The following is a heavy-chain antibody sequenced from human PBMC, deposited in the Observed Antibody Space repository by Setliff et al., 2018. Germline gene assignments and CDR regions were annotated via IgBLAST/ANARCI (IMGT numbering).Heavy chain of an antibody. CDR3: ARMSGFQYMDV. CDR2: IYTSWST. Sequence: KPSETLSLTCTVSGDSINSRTNYWSWIRQPAGKGPEWIGHIYTSWSTNYNPSLKSRVTISLDTSKNQFSLSLSSVTAADTAVYYCARMSGFQYMDVWGKGTTVTVSS. CDR1: GDSINSRTNY. V-gene: IGHV4-61*09. J-gene: IGHJ6*03. D-gene: IGHD3-3*01.